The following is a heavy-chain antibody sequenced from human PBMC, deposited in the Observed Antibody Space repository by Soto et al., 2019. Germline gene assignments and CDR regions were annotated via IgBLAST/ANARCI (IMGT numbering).Heavy chain of an antibody. Sequence: SETLSLTCSVYGGSFSGYYWSWIRQPPGKGLEWIGEINHSGSTNYNPSLKSRVTISVDTSKNQFSLKLSSVTAADTAVYYCARGRRIQLWLTYSNYFDYWGQGTLVTVSS. CDR1: GGSFSGYY. D-gene: IGHD5-18*01. CDR3: ARGRRIQLWLTYSNYFDY. J-gene: IGHJ4*02. V-gene: IGHV4-34*01. CDR2: INHSGST.